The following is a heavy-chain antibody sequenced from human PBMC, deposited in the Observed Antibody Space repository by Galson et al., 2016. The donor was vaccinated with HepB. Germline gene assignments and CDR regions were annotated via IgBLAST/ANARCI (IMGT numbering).Heavy chain of an antibody. Sequence: SLRLSCAASGFTFSDAWMNWVRQAPGQGLEWVARLRTKADGGTADYAAPVRGRFTISRDDSRDTLFLQMDSLKSEDTAVYYCTTQGFQAYFDLWGRAPWSLSPQ. CDR2: LRTKADGGTA. J-gene: IGHJ2*01. CDR1: GFTFSDAW. V-gene: IGHV3-15*01. CDR3: TTQGFQAYFDL.